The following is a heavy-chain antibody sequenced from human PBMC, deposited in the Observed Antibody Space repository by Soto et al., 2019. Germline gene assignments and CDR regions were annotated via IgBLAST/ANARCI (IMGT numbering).Heavy chain of an antibody. CDR3: ASGDSSHAYVY. CDR1: DGSFSGYY. V-gene: IGHV4-34*01. Sequence: QVQLQQWGAGLLQPSETLSLTCAVYDGSFSGYYWSWIRQPPGKGLEWIGEINHSGSTNYNPSLKSRVTISVDSSKNQFSLKLSSVTAAHTAVYYGASGDSSHAYVYWGQGTLVTVSS. J-gene: IGHJ4*02. D-gene: IGHD3-16*01. CDR2: INHSGST.